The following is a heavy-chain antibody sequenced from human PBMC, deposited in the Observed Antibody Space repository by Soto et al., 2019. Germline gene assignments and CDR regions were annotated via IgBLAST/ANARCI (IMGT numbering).Heavy chain of an antibody. D-gene: IGHD6-25*01. J-gene: IGHJ5*02. CDR1: GFTVSNNY. CDR2: IYSGGYT. V-gene: IGHV3-53*01. Sequence: EVQLVESGGGLIQPGGSLRLSCAVSGFTVSNNYMSWVRQAPGKGLEGVSVIYSGGYTAYGDSVKGRFTISRDNSKNTPLPQMKAQRPDDTAGYSRAPQRGGGGSWGQGTLVTVSS. CDR3: APQRGGGGS.